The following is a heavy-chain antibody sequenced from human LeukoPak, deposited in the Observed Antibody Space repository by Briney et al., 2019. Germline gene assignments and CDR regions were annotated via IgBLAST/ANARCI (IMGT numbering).Heavy chain of an antibody. Sequence: PSETLSLTCAVYGGSFSGYYWSWIRQPPGKGLEWIGEINHSGSTNYNPSLKSRVTISVGTSKNQFSLKLSSVTAADTAVYYCARGTMTTVTYYFDYWGQGTLVTVSS. D-gene: IGHD4-17*01. CDR3: ARGTMTTVTYYFDY. CDR2: INHSGST. J-gene: IGHJ4*02. CDR1: GGSFSGYY. V-gene: IGHV4-34*01.